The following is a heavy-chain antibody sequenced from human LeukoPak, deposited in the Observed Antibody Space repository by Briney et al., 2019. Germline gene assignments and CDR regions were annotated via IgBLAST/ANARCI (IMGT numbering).Heavy chain of an antibody. CDR2: ISYGGTT. Sequence: SETLSLTCTVSSGSISSGTYHWSWIRQYPEKGLEWIGHISYGGTTYYNPSLKSQVTISLDTSRNHFSLKLSSVTAADTAVYYCARGSVEGDLWFGEFPPYYYYYGMDVWGQGTTVTVSS. CDR1: SGSISSGTYH. D-gene: IGHD3-10*01. CDR3: ARGSVEGDLWFGEFPPYYYYYGMDV. V-gene: IGHV4-31*01. J-gene: IGHJ6*02.